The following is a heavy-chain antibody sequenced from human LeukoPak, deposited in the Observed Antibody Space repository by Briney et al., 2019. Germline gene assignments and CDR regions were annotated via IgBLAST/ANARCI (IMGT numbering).Heavy chain of an antibody. Sequence: PSETLSLTCAVYGGSFSGYYWSWIRQPPGKGLEWIGEINHSGSTNYNPSLKSRVTISVGTSKNQFSLKLSSVTAADTAVYYCARGRNGNYYYDSSGYSYWGQGTLVTVSS. D-gene: IGHD3-22*01. CDR3: ARGRNGNYYYDSSGYSY. CDR2: INHSGST. CDR1: GGSFSGYY. V-gene: IGHV4-34*01. J-gene: IGHJ4*02.